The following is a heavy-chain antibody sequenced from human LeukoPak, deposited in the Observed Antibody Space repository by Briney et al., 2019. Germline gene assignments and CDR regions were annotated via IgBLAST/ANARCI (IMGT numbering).Heavy chain of an antibody. J-gene: IGHJ4*02. CDR3: ARAWGSDYDLNY. Sequence: PGRSLRLSCAASGFTFSSYAMHWVRQAPGKGLEWVAVISYDGSNKYYADSVKGRFTISRDNSKNTLYLQMNSLRAEDTAVYYCARAWGSDYDLNYWGQGTLVTVSS. D-gene: IGHD5-12*01. CDR2: ISYDGSNK. V-gene: IGHV3-30-3*01. CDR1: GFTFSSYA.